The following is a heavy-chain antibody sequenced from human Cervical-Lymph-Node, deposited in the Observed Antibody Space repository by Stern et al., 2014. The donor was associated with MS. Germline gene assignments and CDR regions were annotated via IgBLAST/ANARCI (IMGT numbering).Heavy chain of an antibody. J-gene: IGHJ4*02. V-gene: IGHV3-33*01. CDR1: GFSFSRYA. CDR2: IWYDGSNP. D-gene: IGHD6-13*01. CDR3: ASAYSSSHYYFDY. Sequence: VQLVESGGGVVQPGRSLRISCAASGFSFSRYAMHWVRQAPGKGLEWVALIWYDGSNPYYAASVTGRFTISRDNFKNTLYLQMNSLRAEDTAVYSCASAYSSSHYYFDYWGQGTLVTVSS.